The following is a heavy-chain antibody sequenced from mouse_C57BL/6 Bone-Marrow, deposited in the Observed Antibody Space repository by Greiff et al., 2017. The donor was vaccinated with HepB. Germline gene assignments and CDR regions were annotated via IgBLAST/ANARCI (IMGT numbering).Heavy chain of an antibody. Sequence: QVQLKQSGAELVRPGASGYTFTDYEMHCVKQTPVHGLEWIGAIDPETCGTAYNQKFKGKATLTADKSSSTAYMELRSLTSEDSAVYYCTRFTWGYFDVWGTGTTVTVSS. CDR2: IDPETCGT. CDR3: TRFTWGYFDV. CDR1: GYTFTDYE. J-gene: IGHJ1*03. V-gene: IGHV1-23*01. D-gene: IGHD1-1*01.